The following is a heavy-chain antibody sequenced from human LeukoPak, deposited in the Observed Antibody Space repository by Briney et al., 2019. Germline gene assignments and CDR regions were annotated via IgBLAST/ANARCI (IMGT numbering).Heavy chain of an antibody. V-gene: IGHV3-48*04. D-gene: IGHD1-26*01. CDR1: GFTFSSFS. J-gene: IGHJ4*02. Sequence: GGSLRLSCAASGFTFSSFSINWVRQAPGRGLEWVSYISSGGTTIYYAESVQGRFIISRDNAEYSLFLQMSDLTAEDTAIYYCARGGLGSWTFDSWGQGTLVTVSS. CDR3: ARGGLGSWTFDS. CDR2: ISSGGTTI.